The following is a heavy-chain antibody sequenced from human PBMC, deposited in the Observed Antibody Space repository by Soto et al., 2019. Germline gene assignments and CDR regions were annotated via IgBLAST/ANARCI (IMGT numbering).Heavy chain of an antibody. CDR1: GYSFTSYW. D-gene: IGHD1-7*01. J-gene: IGHJ6*02. CDR3: ARDPTRGELLYGMDV. CDR2: IDPSDSYT. V-gene: IGHV5-10-1*01. Sequence: ESLKISCKGSGYSFTSYWISWVRQMPGKGLEWMGRIDPSDSYTNYSPSFQGHVTISADKSISTAYLQWSSLKASDTAVYYCARDPTRGELLYGMDVWGQGTTVTVSS.